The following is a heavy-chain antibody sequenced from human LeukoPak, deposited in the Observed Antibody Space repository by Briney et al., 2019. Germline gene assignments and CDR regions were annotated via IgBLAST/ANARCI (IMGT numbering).Heavy chain of an antibody. J-gene: IGHJ5*02. V-gene: IGHV1-2*06. Sequence: ASVKVSCKTSGYTFIDYFIHWVRQAPGQGLEWMGRLNPNNGDTYYTQDFQGRVTMTRDTSISTAYMELSRLTSDDTAVYYCARHDYGDYDWFDPWGQGTLVTVSS. CDR2: LNPNNGDT. CDR1: GYTFIDYF. CDR3: ARHDYGDYDWFDP. D-gene: IGHD4-17*01.